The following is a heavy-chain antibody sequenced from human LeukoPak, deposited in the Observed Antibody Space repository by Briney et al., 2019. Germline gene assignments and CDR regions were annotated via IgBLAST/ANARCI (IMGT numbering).Heavy chain of an antibody. CDR2: IYPSDSDT. CDR3: ARRAYYSVSGSYHWFDP. Sequence: GESLKISCKGSGYSFTSYWIGWVRQMPGKGLELMGIIYPSDSDTRYSPSFQGHVTISADKSINTAYLQWSSLKASDTAMYYCARRAYYSVSGSYHWFDPWGQGTLVTASS. CDR1: GYSFTSYW. J-gene: IGHJ5*02. D-gene: IGHD3-10*01. V-gene: IGHV5-51*01.